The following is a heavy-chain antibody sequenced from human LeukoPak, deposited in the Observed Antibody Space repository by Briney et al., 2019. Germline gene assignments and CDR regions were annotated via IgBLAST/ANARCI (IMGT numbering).Heavy chain of an antibody. J-gene: IGHJ6*03. CDR2: IRSKANSYAT. Sequence: GGSLRLSCAASGFTFSGSAMHWVRQASGKGLEWVGRIRSKANSYATAYAASVKGRFTISRDDSKNTAYLQMNSLKTEDTAVYYCTSMVRGVIGAYYYYYMDVWGKGTTVTVSS. D-gene: IGHD3-10*01. CDR1: GFTFSGSA. CDR3: TSMVRGVIGAYYYYYMDV. V-gene: IGHV3-73*01.